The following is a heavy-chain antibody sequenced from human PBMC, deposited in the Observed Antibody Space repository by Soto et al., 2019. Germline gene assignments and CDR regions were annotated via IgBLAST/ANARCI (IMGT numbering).Heavy chain of an antibody. Sequence: QVHLVESGGGVVQPGRSLRLSCAASGFTFSSYTMNCVRQAPGKGLEWVALISHDGSNNYYADSVKGRFTISRDNSKNMVYLQINSLRVDHTAVYYCARDRSLVVVVPGYWGQGTLVTVSS. CDR3: ARDRSLVVVVPGY. V-gene: IGHV3-30-3*01. CDR1: GFTFSSYT. D-gene: IGHD2-2*01. J-gene: IGHJ4*02. CDR2: ISHDGSNN.